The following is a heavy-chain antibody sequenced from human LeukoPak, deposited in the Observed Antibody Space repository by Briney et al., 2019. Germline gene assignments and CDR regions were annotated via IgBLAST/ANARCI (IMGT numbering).Heavy chain of an antibody. CDR1: GGTFSSYA. Sequence: ASVKVSCKASGGTFSSYAISWVRQAPGQGLEWMGRIIPILGIANYAQKFQGRVTITADKSTSTAYMELSSLRSEDTAVYYCARDQDTARYVYYYYGMDVWGQGTTVTVSS. V-gene: IGHV1-69*04. CDR3: ARDQDTARYVYYYYGMDV. D-gene: IGHD5-18*01. J-gene: IGHJ6*02. CDR2: IIPILGIA.